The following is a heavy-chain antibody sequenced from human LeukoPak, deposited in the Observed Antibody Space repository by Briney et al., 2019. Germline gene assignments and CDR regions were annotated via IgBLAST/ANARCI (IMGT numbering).Heavy chain of an antibody. V-gene: IGHV3-64*01. CDR1: GFTFSNYA. Sequence: GGSLRLSCAASGFTFSNYAMYWVRQAPGRGLEYVSAISTNGGSTDYANSVKGRFTISKDNSDNRVFLQMGTLRAEDMAVYYCARGGYYDSSGSFDYWGQGILVTVSS. D-gene: IGHD3-22*01. J-gene: IGHJ4*02. CDR3: ARGGYYDSSGSFDY. CDR2: ISTNGGST.